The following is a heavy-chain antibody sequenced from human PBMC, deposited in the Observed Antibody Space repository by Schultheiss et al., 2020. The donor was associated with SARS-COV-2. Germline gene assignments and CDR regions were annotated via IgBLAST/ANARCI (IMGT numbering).Heavy chain of an antibody. D-gene: IGHD6-6*01. CDR2: IKSKTDGGTT. Sequence: GGSLRLSCAASGFTFSGSAMHWVRQASGKGLEWVGRIKSKTDGGTTDYAAPVKGRFTISRDDSKNTLYLQMNSLRAEDTAVYYCARGYSSSFRYFDYWGQGTLVTVSS. CDR3: ARGYSSSFRYFDY. CDR1: GFTFSGSA. J-gene: IGHJ4*02. V-gene: IGHV3-15*01.